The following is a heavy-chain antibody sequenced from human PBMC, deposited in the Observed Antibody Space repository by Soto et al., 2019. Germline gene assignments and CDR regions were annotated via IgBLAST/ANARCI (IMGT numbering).Heavy chain of an antibody. D-gene: IGHD1-26*01. Sequence: QVQLQESGPGLVEPSQTLSLTCTVSGGSISSGGYYWSWIRQHPGKGLEWIGYIYYSGSTYYNPSLNRRITKSVDPSKNQFSLKLRAVTAADKAVDYWERDKIQGAYYFDYLGQVTLVTVSS. CDR2: IYYSGST. V-gene: IGHV4-31*03. CDR1: GGSISSGGYY. CDR3: ERDKIQGAYYFDY. J-gene: IGHJ4*02.